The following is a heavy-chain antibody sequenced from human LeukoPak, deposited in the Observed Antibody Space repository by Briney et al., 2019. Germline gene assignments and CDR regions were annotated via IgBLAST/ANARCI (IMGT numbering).Heavy chain of an antibody. D-gene: IGHD3-3*01. CDR2: ISWNSGSI. J-gene: IGHJ4*02. Sequence: PGGSLRLSCAASGFTFDDYAMHWVRQAPGKGLEWVSGISWNSGSIGYADSVKGRFTISRDNAKNSLYLQMSSLRAEDTALYYCAKDHYDFWSGPFDYWGQGTLVTVSS. CDR1: GFTFDDYA. V-gene: IGHV3-9*01. CDR3: AKDHYDFWSGPFDY.